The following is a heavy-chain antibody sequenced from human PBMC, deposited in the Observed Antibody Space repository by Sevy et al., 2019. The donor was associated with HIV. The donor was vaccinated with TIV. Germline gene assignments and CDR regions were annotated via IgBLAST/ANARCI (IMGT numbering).Heavy chain of an antibody. Sequence: GGSLRLSCAASGFTFSDYYMNWVRQAPGKGLEWVSSISGRSSYIHYADSVRGRFTISRDNAKNSLCMQKNGLRTDGTAVYFCASDGGCSSTSCLLYFDSWGQGALVTVSS. D-gene: IGHD2-2*01. J-gene: IGHJ4*02. CDR1: GFTFSDYY. CDR3: ASDGGCSSTSCLLYFDS. V-gene: IGHV3-21*06. CDR2: ISGRSSYI.